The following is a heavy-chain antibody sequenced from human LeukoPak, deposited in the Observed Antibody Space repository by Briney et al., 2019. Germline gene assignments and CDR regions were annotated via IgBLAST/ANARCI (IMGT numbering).Heavy chain of an antibody. J-gene: IGHJ1*01. V-gene: IGHV4-4*07. D-gene: IGHD6-19*01. CDR1: GGSISSYY. CDR2: IYTSGSN. Sequence: SETLSLTCTVSGGSISSYYWSWIRQPPGKGLEWIRRIYTSGSNKYNPSLTSRVTMSLDTSKNQFSLKLSSVTAADTAVYYCAREDGSGWYQYFQHWGQGTLVTVSS. CDR3: AREDGSGWYQYFQH.